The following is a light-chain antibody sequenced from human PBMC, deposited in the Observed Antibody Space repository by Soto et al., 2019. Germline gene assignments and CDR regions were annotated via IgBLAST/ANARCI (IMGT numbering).Light chain of an antibody. CDR1: QGVSRK. J-gene: IGKJ4*01. CDR2: GAS. V-gene: IGKV3-15*01. Sequence: DIVMTQSRSTLSVAPGERVTFSCRASQGVSRKLAWYQHKPGQAPRLLISGASTGATGIPARFSGSGSGTEFTLTISSLQSEDCAIYYCQQYHTWPFTFGGGTKVDIK. CDR3: QQYHTWPFT.